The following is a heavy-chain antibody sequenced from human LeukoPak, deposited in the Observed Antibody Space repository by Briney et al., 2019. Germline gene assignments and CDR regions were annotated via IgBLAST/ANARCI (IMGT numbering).Heavy chain of an antibody. D-gene: IGHD1-26*01. V-gene: IGHV4-38-2*02. CDR2: IYNSGST. CDR1: GYSISSGYY. J-gene: IGHJ4*02. Sequence: SETLSLTCTVSGYSISSGYYWGWIRQPPGKGLEWIGTIYNSGSTYSNPSLKSRVTISVDTSKNQFSLKLSSVTAADTAVYYCARVPVGVLSDSFDYWGQGTLVTVSS. CDR3: ARVPVGVLSDSFDY.